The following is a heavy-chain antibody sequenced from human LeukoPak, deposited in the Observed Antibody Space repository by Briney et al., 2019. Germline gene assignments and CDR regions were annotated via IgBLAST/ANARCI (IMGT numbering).Heavy chain of an antibody. J-gene: IGHJ4*02. D-gene: IGHD3-22*01. CDR1: GFTFDDYG. V-gene: IGHV3-20*04. Sequence: GGSLRLSCAASGFTFDDYGMSWVRQAPGKGLEWVSGINWNGGSTGYADSVKGRFTISRGNAKNSLYLQMNSLRAEDTALYYCARDFYRVYYDSSGYYYNYFDYWGQGTLVTVSS. CDR2: INWNGGST. CDR3: ARDFYRVYYDSSGYYYNYFDY.